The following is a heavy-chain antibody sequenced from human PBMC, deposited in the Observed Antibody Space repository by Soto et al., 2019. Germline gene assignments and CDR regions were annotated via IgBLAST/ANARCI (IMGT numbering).Heavy chain of an antibody. J-gene: IGHJ4*02. D-gene: IGHD6-13*01. V-gene: IGHV4-34*01. CDR2: INQSGST. CDR1: GGSFSGYY. Sequence: QVQLQQWGAGLLKPSETLSLTCAVSGGSFSGYYWSWIRQPPGKGLEWIGEINQSGSTNYNPSLKSRATXSXDXXKNQFSLKLSSVTAADTAVYYCARTYSSSWSPFDYWGQGTLVTVSS. CDR3: ARTYSSSWSPFDY.